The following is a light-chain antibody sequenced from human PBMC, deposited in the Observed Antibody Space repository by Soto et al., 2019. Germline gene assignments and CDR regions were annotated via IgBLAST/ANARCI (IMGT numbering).Light chain of an antibody. CDR2: KDS. Sequence: SSELTQSSSVSVSPGQTARITCSGDVLAKKHARWLQQKPRQAPVVLLYKDSERPPGIPERFSGSSSGTTVTLTISGAQVDDEADYYCYSTADNNRVFGGGTKLTVL. V-gene: IGLV3-27*01. J-gene: IGLJ3*02. CDR3: YSTADNNRV. CDR1: VLAKKH.